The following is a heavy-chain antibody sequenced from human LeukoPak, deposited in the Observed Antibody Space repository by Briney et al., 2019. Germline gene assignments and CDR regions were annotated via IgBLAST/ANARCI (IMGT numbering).Heavy chain of an antibody. CDR1: GFTFSSYA. J-gene: IGHJ4*02. CDR3: ARDLAFVSVTYERTGGLDS. CDR2: ISGSGGST. Sequence: PGGSLRLSCAASGFTFSSYAMSWVRQAPGKGLEWVSAISGSGGSTYYADSVKGRFTISRDNSKNTLYLQMNSLRAEDTAVFYCARDLAFVSVTYERTGGLDSWGQGTLVTVSS. D-gene: IGHD4-23*01. V-gene: IGHV3-23*01.